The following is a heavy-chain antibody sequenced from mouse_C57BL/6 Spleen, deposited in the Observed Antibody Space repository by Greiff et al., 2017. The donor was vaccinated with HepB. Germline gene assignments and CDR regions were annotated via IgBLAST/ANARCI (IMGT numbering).Heavy chain of an antibody. J-gene: IGHJ4*01. D-gene: IGHD1-1*01. V-gene: IGHV1-66*01. CDR1: GYSFTSYY. CDR3: ARGDYGSSQYAMDY. Sequence: QVQLQQSGPELVKPGASVKISCKASGYSFTSYYIHWVKQRPGQGLEWIGWIYPGSGNTKYNEKFKGKATLTPDTSSSTAYMQLSSLTSEDSAVYYCARGDYGSSQYAMDYWGQGTSVTVSS. CDR2: IYPGSGNT.